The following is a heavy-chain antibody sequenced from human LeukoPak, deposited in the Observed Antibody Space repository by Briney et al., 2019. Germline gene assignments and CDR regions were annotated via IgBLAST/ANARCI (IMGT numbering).Heavy chain of an antibody. Sequence: SETLSLTCAVYGGSFSGYYWSWTRQPPGKGLEWIGEINHSGSTNYNPSLKSRVTISVDTSKNQFSLKLSSVTAADTAVYYCARGSIITMVYRGAFDIWGQGTMVTVSS. D-gene: IGHD3-10*01. CDR1: GGSFSGYY. CDR3: ARGSIITMVYRGAFDI. CDR2: INHSGST. V-gene: IGHV4-34*01. J-gene: IGHJ3*02.